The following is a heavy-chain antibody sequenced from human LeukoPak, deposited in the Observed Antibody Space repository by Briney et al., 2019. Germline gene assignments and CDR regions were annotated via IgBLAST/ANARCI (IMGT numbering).Heavy chain of an antibody. J-gene: IGHJ6*04. Sequence: VASVTVSWKASGYTFTSYAMHWVRQAPVQRLEWVGWINAGNGNTKYSQKYQGRVTITRDTSASTAYMELSSLRSEDTAVYYCARELQLIYYGMDVWGKGTTVTVSS. CDR3: ARELQLIYYGMDV. D-gene: IGHD5-24*01. V-gene: IGHV1-3*01. CDR1: GYTFTSYA. CDR2: INAGNGNT.